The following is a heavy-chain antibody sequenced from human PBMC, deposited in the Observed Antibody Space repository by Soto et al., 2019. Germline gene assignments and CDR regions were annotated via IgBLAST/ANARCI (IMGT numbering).Heavy chain of an antibody. J-gene: IGHJ3*02. D-gene: IGHD3-22*01. CDR1: GGSISSSSYY. V-gene: IGHV4-39*01. CDR3: ARQGGYYDSSGSHDAFDI. CDR2: IYYSGST. Sequence: SETLSLTCTVSGGSISSSSYYWGWIRQPPGKGLEWIGSIYYSGSTYYNPSLKSRVTISVDTPKNQFSRKLSSGTAADTAVYYCARQGGYYDSSGSHDAFDIWGQGTMATVSS.